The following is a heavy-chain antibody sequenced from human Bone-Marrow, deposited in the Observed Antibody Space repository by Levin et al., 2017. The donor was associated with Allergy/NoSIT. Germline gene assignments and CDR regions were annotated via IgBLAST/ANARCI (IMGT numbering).Heavy chain of an antibody. D-gene: IGHD3-22*01. CDR2: IFYSGSI. J-gene: IGHJ4*01. V-gene: IGHV4-59*01. CDR1: GGSISGYY. CDR3: ARGNWYSDSRGYFDH. Sequence: SETLSLTCTVSGGSISGYYWSWIRQPPGKGLEWIAFIFYSGSIAYNPSLKSRVTISVDTSKNQFSLKLSSVTAADTAFYYCARGNWYSDSRGYFDHWSHGTLVTVSS.